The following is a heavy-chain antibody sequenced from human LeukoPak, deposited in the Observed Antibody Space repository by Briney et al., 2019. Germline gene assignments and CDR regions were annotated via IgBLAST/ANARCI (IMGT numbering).Heavy chain of an antibody. CDR3: ARDPGSDAFDF. J-gene: IGHJ3*01. CDR2: INHSGST. D-gene: IGHD6-25*01. V-gene: IGHV4-34*01. Sequence: SETLSLTCAIYGGSFGASYWSWIRQPPGKGLEWIGEINHSGSTNYNPSLKSRVTISVDTSKNQFSLKLSSVTAADTAVYYCARDPGSDAFDFWGQGTMVTVSS. CDR1: GGSFGASY.